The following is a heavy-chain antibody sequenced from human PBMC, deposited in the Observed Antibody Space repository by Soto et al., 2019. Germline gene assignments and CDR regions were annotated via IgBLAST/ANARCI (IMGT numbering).Heavy chain of an antibody. D-gene: IGHD6-6*01. V-gene: IGHV4-61*01. CDR3: ARVVQQLAGGVDAFDI. J-gene: IGHJ3*02. CDR2: IYYSGST. CDR1: GGSVSSGSYY. Sequence: QVQLQESGPGLVKPSETLSLTCTVSGGSVSSGSYYWSWIRQPPGKGLEWIGYIYYSGSTNYNPSLKSRVTMSVDTSKNQFSLKLSSVTAADTAVYYCARVVQQLAGGVDAFDIWGQGTMVTVSS.